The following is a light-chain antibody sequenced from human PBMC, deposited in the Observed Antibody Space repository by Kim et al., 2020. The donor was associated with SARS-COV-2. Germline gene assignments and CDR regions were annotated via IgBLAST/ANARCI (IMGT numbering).Light chain of an antibody. Sequence: DIQMTQSPSSLSASVGDRVTITCRASQSISSYLNWYQQKPGKAPKLLIYAASSLQSGVPSRFSGSGSGTDFTLTISSLQPEDFATYYCPQSYSTPYTCCQVTKREI. CDR3: PQSYSTPYT. J-gene: IGKJ2*01. V-gene: IGKV1-39*01. CDR2: AAS. CDR1: QSISSY.